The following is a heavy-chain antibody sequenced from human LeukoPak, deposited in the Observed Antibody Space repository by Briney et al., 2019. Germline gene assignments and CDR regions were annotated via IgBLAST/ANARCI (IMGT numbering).Heavy chain of an antibody. CDR2: IRQDGGEE. CDR1: GFTFSSYW. V-gene: IGHV3-7*01. D-gene: IGHD6-13*01. CDR3: ARDGTAPGLYFDL. J-gene: IGHJ4*01. Sequence: GGSLRLSCAVSGFTFSSYWMNWVRQAPGKGLEWVASIRQDGGEESYVDSVKGRFTISRDNTKNSLYLQINSLRAEDTAMYYCARDGTAPGLYFDLWGQGTLVTVSS.